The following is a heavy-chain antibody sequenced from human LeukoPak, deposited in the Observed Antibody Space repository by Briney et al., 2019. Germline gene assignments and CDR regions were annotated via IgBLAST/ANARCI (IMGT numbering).Heavy chain of an antibody. CDR1: GFSFSTYT. J-gene: IGHJ4*02. Sequence: GGSLRLSCAASGFSFSTYTLNWVRQAPGKGLEWLSYISAGGGTIYYADSVKGRFTVSRDNAKNSLYLQMNSLRDEDTAVYYCASGSYFDYWGQGTLVTVSS. CDR2: ISAGGGTI. V-gene: IGHV3-48*02. CDR3: ASGSYFDY.